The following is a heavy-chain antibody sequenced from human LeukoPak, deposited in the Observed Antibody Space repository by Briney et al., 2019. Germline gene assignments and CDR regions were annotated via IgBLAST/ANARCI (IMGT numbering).Heavy chain of an antibody. CDR2: IKKDGSEK. V-gene: IGHV3-7*01. CDR3: ARDLYRIVVVPHYFDY. CDR1: GFTVSSNY. J-gene: IGHJ4*02. D-gene: IGHD3-22*01. Sequence: GGSLRLSCAASGFTVSSNYMNWVRQAPGKGLEWVANIKKDGSEKYYVDSVKGRFTISRDNAKNSLYLQMNSLRAEDTAVYYCARDLYRIVVVPHYFDYWGQGTLVTVSS.